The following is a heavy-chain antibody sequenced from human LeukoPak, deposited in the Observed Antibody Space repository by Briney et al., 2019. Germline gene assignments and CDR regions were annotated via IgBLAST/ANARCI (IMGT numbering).Heavy chain of an antibody. CDR2: ISAYNGNT. Sequence: ASVKVSCKASGYTFTSYYMHWVRQAPGQGLEWMGWISAYNGNTNYAQKLQARVTMTTDTSTSTAYMELRSLRSDDTAVYYCARDGEQWLVRTYYMDVWGKGTTVTISS. D-gene: IGHD6-19*01. V-gene: IGHV1-18*04. CDR3: ARDGEQWLVRTYYMDV. J-gene: IGHJ6*03. CDR1: GYTFTSYY.